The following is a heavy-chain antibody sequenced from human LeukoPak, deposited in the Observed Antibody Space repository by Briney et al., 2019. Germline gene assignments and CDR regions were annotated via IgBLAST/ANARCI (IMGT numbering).Heavy chain of an antibody. D-gene: IGHD1-26*01. V-gene: IGHV3-48*01. CDR1: GFTFSSYE. CDR3: ARSLVVGATYPYH. Sequence: GGSLRLSCAASGFTFSSYEMNWVRQAPGKGLEWVSYISSSSSTIYYADSVKGRFTISRDNAKNSLYLQLNSLRAEDTAVYYRARSLVVGATYPYHWGQGTLATVSS. J-gene: IGHJ5*02. CDR2: ISSSSSTI.